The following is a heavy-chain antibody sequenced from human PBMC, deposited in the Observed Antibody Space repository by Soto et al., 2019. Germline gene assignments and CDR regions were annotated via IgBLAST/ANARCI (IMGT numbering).Heavy chain of an antibody. CDR2: IVVGSGNT. CDR3: AAPYCSGGSCYPYAFDI. Sequence: SVKVSCKASGFTFTSSAVQWVRQARGQRLEWIGWIVVGSGNTNYAQKFQERVTITRDMSTSTAYMELSSLRSEDTAVYYCAAPYCSGGSCYPYAFDIWGQGTMVTVS. V-gene: IGHV1-58*01. J-gene: IGHJ3*02. CDR1: GFTFTSSA. D-gene: IGHD2-15*01.